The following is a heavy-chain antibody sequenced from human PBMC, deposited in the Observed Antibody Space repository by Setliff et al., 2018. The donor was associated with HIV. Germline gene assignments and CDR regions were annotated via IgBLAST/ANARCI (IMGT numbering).Heavy chain of an antibody. J-gene: IGHJ3*01. CDR3: AKQGYADSLYAFDV. V-gene: IGHV1-2*06. D-gene: IGHD3-16*01. Sequence: ASVKVSCKASGYTFTAYYIYWVRQAPGHGLELMGRIHPNTGSTNYLQKLQGRVSITRDTSMSTVYMTLTGLTSDDTAVYYCAKQGYADSLYAFDVWGQGTMVTVSS. CDR2: IHPNTGST. CDR1: GYTFTAYY.